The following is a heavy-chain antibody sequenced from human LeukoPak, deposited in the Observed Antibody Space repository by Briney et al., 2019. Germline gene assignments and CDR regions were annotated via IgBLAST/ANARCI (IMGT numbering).Heavy chain of an antibody. CDR2: AWSDGTNK. Sequence: GGSLRLSCAASGFILSHYGIHWVRQAPGKGLEWVAIAWSDGTNKYHAESVKGRFTIFRDSSKNTVYLQMNSLRAEDTAVYYCAKSLLRPAYWGQGTLVTVSS. CDR3: AKSLLRPAY. D-gene: IGHD3-3*01. J-gene: IGHJ4*02. V-gene: IGHV3-33*06. CDR1: GFILSHYG.